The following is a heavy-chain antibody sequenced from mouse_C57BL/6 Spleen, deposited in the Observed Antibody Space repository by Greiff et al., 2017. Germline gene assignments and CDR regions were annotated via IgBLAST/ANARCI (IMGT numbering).Heavy chain of an antibody. Sequence: QVQLQQPGAELVKPGASVKMSCKASGYTFTSYWITWVKQRPGQGLEWIGDIYPGSGSTNYNEKFKSKATLTVDTSSSTAYMQLSSLTSEDSAVYYCARDRITTVVATRYFDVWGTGTTGTVSS. CDR1: GYTFTSYW. CDR2: IYPGSGST. D-gene: IGHD1-1*01. V-gene: IGHV1-55*01. CDR3: ARDRITTVVATRYFDV. J-gene: IGHJ1*03.